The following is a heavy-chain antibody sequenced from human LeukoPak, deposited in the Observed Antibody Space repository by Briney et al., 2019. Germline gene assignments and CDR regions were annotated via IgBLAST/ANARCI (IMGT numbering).Heavy chain of an antibody. J-gene: IGHJ4*02. D-gene: IGHD3-22*01. Sequence: GGSLRLSCAASGFTVSSNYMSWVRQAPGKGLEWVSVIYSGGSTYYADSVKGRFTISRDNSKNTLYLQMNSLRAEDTAVYYCARNTYYYDSSGYAFDYWGQGTLVTVSS. CDR2: IYSGGST. V-gene: IGHV3-53*01. CDR1: GFTVSSNY. CDR3: ARNTYYYDSSGYAFDY.